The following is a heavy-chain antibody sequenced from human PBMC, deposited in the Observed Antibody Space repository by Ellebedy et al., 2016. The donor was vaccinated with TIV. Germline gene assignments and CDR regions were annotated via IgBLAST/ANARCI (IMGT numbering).Heavy chain of an antibody. D-gene: IGHD4-17*01. CDR2: IKQDGSEK. CDR3: ARQTVATSVNDAFDI. V-gene: IGHV3-7*01. CDR1: GFTFSGYW. J-gene: IGHJ3*02. Sequence: GESLKISCAASGFTFSGYWMSWVRQAPGKGLEWVANIKQDGSEKYYVDSVKGRFTISRDNAKNSLDLQMNSLRAEDTAVYYCARQTVATSVNDAFDIWGLGTVVTVSS.